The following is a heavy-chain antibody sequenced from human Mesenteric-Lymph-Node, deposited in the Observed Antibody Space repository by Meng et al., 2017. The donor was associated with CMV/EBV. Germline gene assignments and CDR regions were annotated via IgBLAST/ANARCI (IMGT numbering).Heavy chain of an antibody. CDR1: GGSISSSSYY. Sequence: SETLSLTCTVSGGSISSSSYYWSWIRQPPGKRLEWIGYIYYSGSTKYNPSLKSRVSISVDTSKNQFSLKLSSVTAADTAVYYCARGASISAAFFDYWGQGTLVTVSS. CDR2: IYYSGST. V-gene: IGHV4-61*01. D-gene: IGHD6-13*01. J-gene: IGHJ4*02. CDR3: ARGASISAAFFDY.